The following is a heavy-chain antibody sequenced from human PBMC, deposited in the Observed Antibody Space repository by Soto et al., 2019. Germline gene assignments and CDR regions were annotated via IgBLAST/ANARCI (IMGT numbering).Heavy chain of an antibody. D-gene: IGHD2-2*01. CDR3: ARTSSASSAWLPEY. J-gene: IGHJ4*02. CDR2: INAYNGNT. Sequence: ASVKVSCKASGYTFTSNSIGWVRQAPGQGLEWMGWINAYNGNTKYAQQLQGRVTLTTDTSTSTAYMDLRSLRSDDTAVYYCARTSSASSAWLPEYWGQGTLVSVSS. CDR1: GYTFTSNS. V-gene: IGHV1-18*04.